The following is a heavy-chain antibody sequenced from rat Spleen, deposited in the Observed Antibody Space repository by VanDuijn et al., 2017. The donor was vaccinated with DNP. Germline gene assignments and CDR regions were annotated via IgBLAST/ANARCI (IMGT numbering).Heavy chain of an antibody. CDR3: ATGVYGGYEDWFAY. J-gene: IGHJ3*01. D-gene: IGHD1-11*01. CDR1: GFTFSDYN. V-gene: IGHV5S10*01. Sequence: EVQLVESGGGLVQPGRSLKLSCAASGFTFSDYNMAWVRQAPKKGLEWVATIINDGSRTYYRDSVKGRFTISRDNAKSTLYLQMDSLRSEDTSTYYCATGVYGGYEDWFAYWGHGTLVTVSS. CDR2: IINDGSRT.